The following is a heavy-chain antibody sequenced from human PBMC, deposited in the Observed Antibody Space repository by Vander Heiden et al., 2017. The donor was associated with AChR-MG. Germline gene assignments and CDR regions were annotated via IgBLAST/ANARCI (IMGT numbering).Heavy chain of an antibody. Sequence: EVQLLESGAGLVKPGGSLRLPGAASGFTFSSYAMSWVRQAPGKGLEWVSAISGSGGSTYYADSVKGRFTISRDNSKNTLYLQMNSLRAEDTAVYYCAKDLNGGRLGPWGQGTLVTVSS. CDR3: AKDLNGGRLGP. CDR1: GFTFSSYA. CDR2: ISGSGGST. J-gene: IGHJ5*02. D-gene: IGHD7-27*01. V-gene: IGHV3-23*01.